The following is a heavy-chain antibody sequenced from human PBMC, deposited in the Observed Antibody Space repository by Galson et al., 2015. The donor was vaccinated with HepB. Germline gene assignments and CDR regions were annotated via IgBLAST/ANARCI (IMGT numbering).Heavy chain of an antibody. CDR1: GYTFTSYG. CDR3: ALSTYSSSSRWFDP. D-gene: IGHD6-13*01. V-gene: IGHV1-18*01. Sequence: SVKVSCKASGYTFTSYGISWVRQAPGQGLEWMGWISAYNGNTNYAQKLQGRVTMTTDTSTSTAYMELRSLRSDDTAVYYCALSTYSSSSRWFDPWGQGTLVTVSS. J-gene: IGHJ5*02. CDR2: ISAYNGNT.